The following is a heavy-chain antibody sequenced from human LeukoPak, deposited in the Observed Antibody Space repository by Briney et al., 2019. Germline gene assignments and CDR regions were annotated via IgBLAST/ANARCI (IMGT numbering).Heavy chain of an antibody. D-gene: IGHD3/OR15-3a*01. CDR2: ISSDGSST. V-gene: IGHV3-74*01. Sequence: GGSLRLSCAASGFTLSSYWMHCVRHAPGEGLVWVSCISSDGSSTRYADSVKGRFTISRDNAKNTLYLQMNSLRAEDTAVYYCVRAGLGFDYWGQGTLVTVSS. CDR3: VRAGLGFDY. J-gene: IGHJ4*02. CDR1: GFTLSSYW.